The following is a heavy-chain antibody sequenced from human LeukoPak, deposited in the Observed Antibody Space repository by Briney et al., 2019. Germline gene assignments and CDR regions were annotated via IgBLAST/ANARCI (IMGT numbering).Heavy chain of an antibody. CDR2: INHGGST. V-gene: IGHV4-34*01. Sequence: SETLSLTCAVYGGSFSGYYWSWIRQPPGKGREWSGEINHGGSTNYNPSLKSRVTISVDTSKNQFSLKLSSVPAADTAVYYCARGSQYYDILTGSRSGDAFDIWGQGTMVTVSS. CDR3: ARGSQYYDILTGSRSGDAFDI. J-gene: IGHJ3*02. D-gene: IGHD3-9*01. CDR1: GGSFSGYY.